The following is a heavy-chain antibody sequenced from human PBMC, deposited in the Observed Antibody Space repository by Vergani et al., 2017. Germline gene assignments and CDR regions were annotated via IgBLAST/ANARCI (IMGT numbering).Heavy chain of an antibody. J-gene: IGHJ6*03. CDR3: AREVVVVPAAIKYYYYYMDF. CDR2: TYYRSKWYN. CDR1: GDSVSSNSAA. V-gene: IGHV6-1*01. D-gene: IGHD2-2*01. Sequence: QVQLQQSGPGLVKPSQTLSLTCAISGDSVSSNSAAWNWIRQSPSRGLEWLGRTYYRSKWYNDYAVSVKSRITINPDTSKNQYSLQLNSVTPEDTAVYYCAREVVVVPAAIKYYYYYMDFWGKGTTVIVSS.